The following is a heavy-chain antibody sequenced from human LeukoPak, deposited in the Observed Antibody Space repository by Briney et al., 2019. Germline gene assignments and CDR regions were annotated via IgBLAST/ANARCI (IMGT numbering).Heavy chain of an antibody. CDR1: GGTFSSYA. CDR2: IIPIFGTA. CDR3: VSGQNDYVWGSYRYTDDY. D-gene: IGHD3-16*02. Sequence: GSSVKVSCKASGGTFSSYAISWVRQAPGQGLEWMGGIIPIFGTANYAQKFQGRVAITADESTSTAYMELSGLRSEDTAVYYCVSGQNDYVWGSYRYTDDYWGQGTLVTVSS. V-gene: IGHV1-69*01. J-gene: IGHJ4*02.